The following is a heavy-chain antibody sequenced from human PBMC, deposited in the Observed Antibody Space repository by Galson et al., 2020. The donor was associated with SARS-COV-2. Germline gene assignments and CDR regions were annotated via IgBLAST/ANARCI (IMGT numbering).Heavy chain of an antibody. CDR1: GFTFTSYS. V-gene: IGHV3-30*04. CDR3: ASDPPTSRGGPGYSAF. CDR2: ISHEGTNK. Sequence: TGGSLRLSCAASGFTFTSYSFHWVRQAPGKRLEWLAFISHEGTNKYVTDSVKGRFTISRDNAENTVYLQMNSLRIEDTAVYYCASDPPTSRGGPGYSAFWGRGTLVRVSP. D-gene: IGHD6-19*01. J-gene: IGHJ2*01.